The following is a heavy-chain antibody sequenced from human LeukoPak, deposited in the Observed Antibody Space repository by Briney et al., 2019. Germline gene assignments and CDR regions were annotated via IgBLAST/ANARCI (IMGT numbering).Heavy chain of an antibody. CDR2: INPNSGGT. CDR1: GYSFTVYY. CDR3: ARGGGNYDGFDI. Sequence: GASVKVSCKASGYSFTVYYINWVRQAPGQGLEWMGRINPNSGGTYYAQKFQGRVTMTGDKYISTAYMELSRLRSDDTAVYYCARGGGNYDGFDIWGQGTLVTVSS. D-gene: IGHD4-23*01. V-gene: IGHV1-2*06. J-gene: IGHJ3*02.